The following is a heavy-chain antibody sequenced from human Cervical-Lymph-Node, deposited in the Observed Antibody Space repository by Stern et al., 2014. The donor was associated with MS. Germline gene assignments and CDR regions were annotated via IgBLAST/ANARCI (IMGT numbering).Heavy chain of an antibody. Sequence: VQLEESGGGVVQPGRSLRLSCTASGLTVSSTGFHWVRQAPGKGPEWVAGMLYDGSNRRYGDSVRGRFTISRDNFKKTVYLEMNSLRVEDTAVYFGAIDDGQGYWGQGTLVTVSS. V-gene: IGHV3-30*03. J-gene: IGHJ4*02. CDR3: AIDDGQGY. D-gene: IGHD2-8*01. CDR2: MLYDGSNR. CDR1: GLTVSSTG.